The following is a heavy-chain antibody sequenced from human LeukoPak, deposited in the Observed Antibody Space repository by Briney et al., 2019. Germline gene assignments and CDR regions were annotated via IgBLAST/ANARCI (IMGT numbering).Heavy chain of an antibody. V-gene: IGHV3-74*01. CDR2: INSDGSSA. Sequence: GGSLRLSCAASGFTFSSYWMHWVRQAPGKGLVWVSRINSDGSSATYADSVKGRFTISRDNAKNTLDLQMNSLRAEDTAVYYCARDRGYTYGHPLDYWGQGTLVTVSS. CDR3: ARDRGYTYGHPLDY. J-gene: IGHJ4*02. D-gene: IGHD5-18*01. CDR1: GFTFSSYW.